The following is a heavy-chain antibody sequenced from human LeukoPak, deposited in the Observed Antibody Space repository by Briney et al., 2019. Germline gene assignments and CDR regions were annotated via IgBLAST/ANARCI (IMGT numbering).Heavy chain of an antibody. CDR3: ARGYWNPGGFDP. CDR2: IYYSGST. Sequence: KASETLSLTCTVSGGSISSSSYYWGWIRQPPGKGLEWIGYIYYSGSTYYNPSLKSRVTISVDTSKDQFSLKLSSVTAADTAVYYCARGYWNPGGFDPWGQGTLVTVSS. J-gene: IGHJ5*02. D-gene: IGHD1-1*01. CDR1: GGSISSSSYY. V-gene: IGHV4-31*03.